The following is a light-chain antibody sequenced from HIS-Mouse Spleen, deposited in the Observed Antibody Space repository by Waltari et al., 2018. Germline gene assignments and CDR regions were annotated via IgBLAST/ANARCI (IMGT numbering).Light chain of an antibody. CDR2: SNN. CDR1: SSNIGSNT. CDR3: AAWDDSLNGVV. Sequence: QSVLTQPPSASGTPGQRVTISCSGSSSNIGSNTVNWYQQLPGTAPKLLNYSNNHRPSGVPDRFSDSKSGTSASLAISGLQSEDEADYYCAAWDDSLNGVVFGGGTKLTVL. J-gene: IGLJ2*01. V-gene: IGLV1-44*01.